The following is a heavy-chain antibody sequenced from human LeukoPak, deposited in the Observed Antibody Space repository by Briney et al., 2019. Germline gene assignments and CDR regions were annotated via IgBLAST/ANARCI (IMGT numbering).Heavy chain of an antibody. Sequence: ASVKVSCKTSGYTFTNYDINWVRQATGQGLEWMGWMNPKSGNTGSAQRFQGRVTMTRDTSISTAYMELISLRSEDTAVYYCARVWGAIDYWGQGTQVTVSS. D-gene: IGHD1-26*01. CDR2: MNPKSGNT. V-gene: IGHV1-8*01. CDR3: ARVWGAIDY. CDR1: GYTFTNYD. J-gene: IGHJ4*02.